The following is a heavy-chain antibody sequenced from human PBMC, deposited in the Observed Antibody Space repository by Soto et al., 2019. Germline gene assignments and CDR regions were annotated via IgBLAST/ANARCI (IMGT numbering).Heavy chain of an antibody. Sequence: PSETLSLTCTVSGGSISSGDDCWSWIRKPPGKGLEWIGYIYYSGSTYYNPSLKSRVTISLDTSKSHFSLRLTSVTAADTAVYYCARFPPKAAAGADYAFDIWGQGTMVTVSS. CDR1: GGSISSGDDC. V-gene: IGHV4-30-4*02. CDR3: ARFPPKAAAGADYAFDI. D-gene: IGHD6-13*01. J-gene: IGHJ3*02. CDR2: IYYSGST.